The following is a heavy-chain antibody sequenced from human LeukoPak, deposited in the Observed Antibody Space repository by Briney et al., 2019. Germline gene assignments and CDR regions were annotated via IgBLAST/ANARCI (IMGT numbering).Heavy chain of an antibody. D-gene: IGHD6-19*01. V-gene: IGHV4-59*01. CDR1: GASFSSYY. CDR3: ARVGSSGWYRG. Sequence: PSETLSLTCAVYGASFSSYYWTWIRQPPGKGLEWIGYIYYSGRTNYNPSLKSRVTISVDTSKNQFSLKLSSVTAADTAVYYCARVGSSGWYRGWGQGTLVTVSS. CDR2: IYYSGRT. J-gene: IGHJ4*02.